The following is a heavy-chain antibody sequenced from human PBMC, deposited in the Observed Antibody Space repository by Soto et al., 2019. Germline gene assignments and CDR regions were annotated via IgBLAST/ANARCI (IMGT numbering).Heavy chain of an antibody. Sequence: PSETLSLTCTVSGGSISSYYRSWIRQLPGKGLEWIGYIYYSGSTNYNPSLKSRVTISVDTSKNQFSLKLSSVTAADTAVYYCARGGRGSYSDYYYGMDVWGQGTTVTVSS. J-gene: IGHJ6*02. CDR3: ARGGRGSYSDYYYGMDV. D-gene: IGHD1-26*01. CDR1: GGSISSYY. V-gene: IGHV4-59*01. CDR2: IYYSGST.